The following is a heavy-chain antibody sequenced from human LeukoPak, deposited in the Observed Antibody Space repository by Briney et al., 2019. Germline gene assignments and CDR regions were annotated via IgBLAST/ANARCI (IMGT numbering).Heavy chain of an antibody. CDR3: ARDLPTGSYYYYGMDV. J-gene: IGHJ6*02. CDR2: INPNSGGT. Sequence: ASVKVSCKASGYTFTGYYMHWVRQAPGQGLEWMGWINPNSGGTNYAQKFQGRVTMTRDTSISTAYMELSRLRSDDTAVYYCARDLPTGSYYYYGMDVWGQGTTVTVSS. V-gene: IGHV1-2*02. CDR1: GYTFTGYY. D-gene: IGHD1-14*01.